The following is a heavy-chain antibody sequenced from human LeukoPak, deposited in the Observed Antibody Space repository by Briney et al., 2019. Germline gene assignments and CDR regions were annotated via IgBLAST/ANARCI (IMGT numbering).Heavy chain of an antibody. V-gene: IGHV3-72*01. D-gene: IGHD5-12*01. Sequence: GGSLRLSCAASGFTFSDHYMDWVRQAPGKGLEWVGCSKNKANSYITQYAAFVQGRFTISRDDSKNSLYLQINSLKTEDTAVYYCARDDSGQGDYWGQGTLVTVSS. CDR1: GFTFSDHY. CDR2: SKNKANSYIT. J-gene: IGHJ4*02. CDR3: ARDDSGQGDY.